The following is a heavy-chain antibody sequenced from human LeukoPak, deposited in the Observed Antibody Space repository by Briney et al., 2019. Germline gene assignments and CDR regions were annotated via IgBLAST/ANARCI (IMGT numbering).Heavy chain of an antibody. J-gene: IGHJ4*02. CDR1: GYTLTSNA. CDR2: SNAGNGDT. Sequence: ASVKVSCKASGYTLTSNAIHWVRPAPGQRLEWMGWSNAGNGDTKYSQEFQGRVTITRDTSANTAYMELSSLRSEDMAVYYCARGAGSGAYWAFDYWGQGTLVTVSS. V-gene: IGHV1-3*02. CDR3: ARGAGSGAYWAFDY. D-gene: IGHD1-26*01.